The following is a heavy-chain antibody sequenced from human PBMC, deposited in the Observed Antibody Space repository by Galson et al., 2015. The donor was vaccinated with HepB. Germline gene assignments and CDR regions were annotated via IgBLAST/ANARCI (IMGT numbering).Heavy chain of an antibody. J-gene: IGHJ4*02. CDR2: ISSSSSHI. CDR1: GFTFSNYN. Sequence: SLRLSCAASGFTFSNYNMNWVRQAPGKGLEWVSSISSSSSHIYYADSVKGRFTISRDNAKNSLYLQMNSLRAEDTAVYYCARGYCSGGSCFTAGRYFDSWGQGTLVTVSS. CDR3: ARGYCSGGSCFTAGRYFDS. D-gene: IGHD2-15*01. V-gene: IGHV3-21*01.